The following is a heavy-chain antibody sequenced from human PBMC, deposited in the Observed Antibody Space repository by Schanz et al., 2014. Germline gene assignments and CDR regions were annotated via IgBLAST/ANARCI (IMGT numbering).Heavy chain of an antibody. Sequence: VQLVESGGGVVQPGGSLRLSCAASGFTFSSYAMSWVRQAPGKGPVWVSRINGDGSSTLYADSVKGRFTISRDNAKNTLYLQMNSLRAEDTAVYYCARSTSMYFLQWGQGTLVTVSS. CDR3: ARSTSMYFLQ. D-gene: IGHD2-2*01. J-gene: IGHJ1*01. CDR1: GFTFSSYA. CDR2: INGDGSST. V-gene: IGHV3-74*02.